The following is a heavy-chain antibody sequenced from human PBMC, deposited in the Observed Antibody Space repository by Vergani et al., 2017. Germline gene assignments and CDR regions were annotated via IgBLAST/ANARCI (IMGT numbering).Heavy chain of an antibody. CDR2: ISSSSSTI. CDR1: GFTFSSYS. CDR3: ARGYDXSGYWYYYYYGMDV. V-gene: IGHV3-48*01. D-gene: IGHD3-22*01. J-gene: IGHJ6*02. Sequence: VHLVESGGGLVQPGGSLRLSCAASGFTFSSYSMNWVRQAPGKGLEWVSYISSSSSTIYYADSVKGRFTISRDNAKNSLYLQMNSLRAEDTAVYYCARGYDXSGYWYYYYYGMDVWGQGTTVTVSS.